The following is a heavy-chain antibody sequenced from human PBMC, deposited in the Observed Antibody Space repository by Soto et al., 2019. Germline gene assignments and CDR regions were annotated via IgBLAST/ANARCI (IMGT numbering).Heavy chain of an antibody. CDR2: IYYSVST. CDR1: GGSISSGRYY. D-gene: IGHD6-13*01. CDR3: ARGPAVSSIAGAGTDYYDGKDV. Sequence: SETLSLTCTVSGGSISSGRYYWSWIRQHPGKGLEWIGYIYYSVSTYYNPSLKNRVTISVDTSTNQFSLKLISVPAAGKAVYSCARGPAVSSIAGAGTDYYDGKDVWGQGTTFDVSS. J-gene: IGHJ6*02. V-gene: IGHV4-31*03.